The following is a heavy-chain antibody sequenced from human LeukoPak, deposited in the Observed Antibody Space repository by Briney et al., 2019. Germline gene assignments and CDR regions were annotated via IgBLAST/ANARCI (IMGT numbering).Heavy chain of an antibody. CDR3: AGGGIY. Sequence: PSETLSLTCTASGGTISSYYWRWIRQPPGKGLEWIGDIYYSGSTNYNPTLKSRVTISVDTSKNQFSLKLSSVTAADTAVYFCAGGGIYWGQGTLVTVSS. CDR2: IYYSGST. D-gene: IGHD6-13*01. V-gene: IGHV4-59*01. CDR1: GGTISSYY. J-gene: IGHJ4*02.